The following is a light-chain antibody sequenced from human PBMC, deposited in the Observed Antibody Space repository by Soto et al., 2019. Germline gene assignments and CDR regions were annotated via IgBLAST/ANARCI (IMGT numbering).Light chain of an antibody. V-gene: IGLV1-47*02. CDR2: TNN. CDR3: AAWDDSLSAWV. Sequence: QSVLTQPPSASGTPGQRVTISCSGGSSNIGRDYVYWFQQLPGTAPKLLIYTNNQRPSGVPDRFSGSKSGTSASLAISGLRSEDEADYCCAAWDDSLSAWVSGGGTQLTVL. J-gene: IGLJ3*02. CDR1: SSNIGRDY.